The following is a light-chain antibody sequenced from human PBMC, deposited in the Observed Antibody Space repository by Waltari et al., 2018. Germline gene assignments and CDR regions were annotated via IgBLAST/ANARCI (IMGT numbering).Light chain of an antibody. V-gene: IGKV3-20*01. Sequence: ESVLPQSPGPLSLPPGQRATLSCKTSQNISTSYLTWYQQKPGQAPRLVVYGVSTRATGIPDRFSGSRSGTDFTLTISRLEPEDFAVYYCQQYGGSPRIFTFGAGTKVEIK. CDR2: GVS. J-gene: IGKJ3*01. CDR1: QNISTSY. CDR3: QQYGGSPRIFT.